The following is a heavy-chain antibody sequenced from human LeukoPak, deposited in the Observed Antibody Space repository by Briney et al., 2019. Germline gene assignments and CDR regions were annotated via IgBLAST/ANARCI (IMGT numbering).Heavy chain of an antibody. Sequence: GGSLRLSCAASGFTFTSFAMSWVRQAPGKGLEWVSAISGDGGNSYYADSVKGRFTISRDNSKNTLYVQMNNLRAEDTAVYYCAKGGGXXYGYVASWGQGTLVIVSS. D-gene: IGHD5-18*01. CDR1: GFTFTSFA. J-gene: IGHJ5*01. CDR3: AKGGGXXYGYVAS. CDR2: ISGDGGNS. V-gene: IGHV3-23*01.